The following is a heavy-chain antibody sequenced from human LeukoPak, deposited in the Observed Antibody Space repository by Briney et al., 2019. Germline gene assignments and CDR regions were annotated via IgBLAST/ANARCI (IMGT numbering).Heavy chain of an antibody. CDR3: ARDLHRYCSSTSCLPGDY. V-gene: IGHV1-2*02. Sequence: GASVKVSCKASGYTFTGYYMHWVRQAPGQGLEWMGWINPNSGGTNYAQKSQGRVTMTRDTSISTAYMELSRLRSDDTAVYYCARDLHRYCSSTSCLPGDYWGQGTLVTVSS. CDR1: GYTFTGYY. CDR2: INPNSGGT. D-gene: IGHD2-2*01. J-gene: IGHJ4*02.